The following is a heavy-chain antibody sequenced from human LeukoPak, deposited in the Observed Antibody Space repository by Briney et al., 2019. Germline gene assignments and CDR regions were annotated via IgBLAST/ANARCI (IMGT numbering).Heavy chain of an antibody. CDR1: GGSISSSSYY. CDR2: IYYSGST. J-gene: IGHJ4*02. CDR3: ARRFAGSYGIYFDY. Sequence: SETLSLTCTVSGGSISSSSYYWRWIRQPPGKGLEWIGSIYYSGSTYYNPSLKSRVTISVDTSKNQFSLKLSSVTAADTAVYYCARRFAGSYGIYFDYWGQGTLVTVSS. D-gene: IGHD1-26*01. V-gene: IGHV4-39*01.